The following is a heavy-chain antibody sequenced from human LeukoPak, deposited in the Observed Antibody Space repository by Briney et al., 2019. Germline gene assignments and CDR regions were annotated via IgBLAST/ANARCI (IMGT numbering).Heavy chain of an antibody. CDR1: GGSISSDSW. D-gene: IGHD2-15*01. CDR3: ARGFCGGGACYSLGE. Sequence: SETLSLTCAVSGGSISSDSWWSWVRQPPGKGLEWIGEIYDDGSTSYNPSLRNLVTISLDKSKNQFSLKLSSVTAADTAVYYCARGFCGGGACYSLGEWGQGTLVTVSS. V-gene: IGHV4-4*02. CDR2: IYDDGST. J-gene: IGHJ4*02.